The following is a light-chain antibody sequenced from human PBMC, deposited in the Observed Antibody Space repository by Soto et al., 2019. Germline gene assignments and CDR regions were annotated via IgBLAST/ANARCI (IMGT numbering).Light chain of an antibody. CDR2: GAS. V-gene: IGKV3-20*01. CDR3: QQYGSSPYT. CDR1: QSVSSSY. Sequence: EIVLTQSPGTLSLSPGERATLSCRASQSVSSSYLAWYQQKPGQAPRLLIYGASTSATGIPDRFSGSGSGTDVTLTISRLEPEDFAVDYCQQYGSSPYTFGQGTKLEIK. J-gene: IGKJ2*01.